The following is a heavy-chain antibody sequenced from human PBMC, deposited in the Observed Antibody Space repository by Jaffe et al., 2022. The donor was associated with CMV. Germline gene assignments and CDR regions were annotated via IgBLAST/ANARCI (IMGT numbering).Heavy chain of an antibody. V-gene: IGHV4-59*01. J-gene: IGHJ4*02. CDR3: ARARYYDSSGYYFDY. CDR1: GGSISSYY. Sequence: QVQLQESGPGLVKPSETLSLTCTVSGGSISSYYWSWIRQPPGKGLEWIGYIYYSGSTNYNPSLKSRVTISVDTSKNQFSLKLSSVTAADTAVYYCARARYYDSSGYYFDYWGQGTLVTVSS. D-gene: IGHD3-22*01. CDR2: IYYSGST.